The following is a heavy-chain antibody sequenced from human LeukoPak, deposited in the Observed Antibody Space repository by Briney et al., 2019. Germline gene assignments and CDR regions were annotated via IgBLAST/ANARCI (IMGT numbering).Heavy chain of an antibody. V-gene: IGHV4-28*05. D-gene: IGHD3-22*01. Sequence: SDTLSLTCAVSGYSISSSNWWGWIRQPPGKGLEWIGYIYYSGSIYYNPSLKSRVTMSVDTSKNQFSLKLSSVTAVDTAVYYCARSPIYYYDSSGYYGDYYMDVWGKGTTVTVSS. CDR1: GYSISSSNW. CDR3: ARSPIYYYDSSGYYGDYYMDV. J-gene: IGHJ6*03. CDR2: IYYSGSI.